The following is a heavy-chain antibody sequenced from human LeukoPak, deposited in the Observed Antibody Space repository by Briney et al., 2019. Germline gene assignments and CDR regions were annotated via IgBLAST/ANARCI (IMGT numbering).Heavy chain of an antibody. D-gene: IGHD4-17*01. J-gene: IGHJ4*02. CDR3: TTDRDYGDYSFDY. V-gene: IGHV3-15*01. Sequence: GRSLTLTCAASGFTFSSYTMHWVRQPQGTGQERVGRIKSKTDGGTTDYAAPAKSRFTISRDDSKNTLYLQMNSLKTEDTAVYYCTTDRDYGDYSFDYWGQGTLVTVSS. CDR2: IKSKTDGGTT. CDR1: GFTFSSYT.